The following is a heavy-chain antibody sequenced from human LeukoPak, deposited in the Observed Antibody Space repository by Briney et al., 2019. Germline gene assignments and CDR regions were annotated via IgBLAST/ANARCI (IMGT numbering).Heavy chain of an antibody. V-gene: IGHV3-23*01. J-gene: IGHJ4*02. CDR3: AKTKVDYEYWSGYYKYYFDY. CDR1: GFTFSSYD. Sequence: GGSLRLSCAASGFTFSSYDMNWVRQAPGKGLEWVSAITGSGGSTYYADSVTGRFTISRDNSENTLYLQMNSLRAEDTALYYCAKTKVDYEYWSGYYKYYFDYWGQGTLVTVSS. CDR2: ITGSGGST. D-gene: IGHD3-3*01.